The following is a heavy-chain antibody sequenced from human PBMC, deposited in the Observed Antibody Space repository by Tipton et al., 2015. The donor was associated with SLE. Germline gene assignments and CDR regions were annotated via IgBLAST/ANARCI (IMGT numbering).Heavy chain of an antibody. CDR1: GFTFSIYA. CDR2: ISYDGSNK. J-gene: IGHJ4*02. D-gene: IGHD7-27*01. V-gene: IGHV3-30*14. CDR3: AKFGDWGDLFFDF. Sequence: RSLRLSCAASGFTFSIYAMHWVRQAPGKGLEWVAVISYDGSNKYYADSVKGRFTISRDNSKNTLYLQVDSLRTEDTAVYYCAKFGDWGDLFFDFWGQETLVTVSS.